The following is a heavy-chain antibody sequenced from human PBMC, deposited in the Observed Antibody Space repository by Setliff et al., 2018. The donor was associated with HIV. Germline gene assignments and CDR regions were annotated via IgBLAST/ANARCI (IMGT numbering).Heavy chain of an antibody. D-gene: IGHD3-3*01. CDR2: IDHSGST. CDR3: AREGARITIFGVVTALWYFDL. Sequence: SETLSLTCAVYGGSFTGYYWSWIRQPPGKGPEWIGEIDHSGSTNYNPSLKSRVTISLDTSKNQFSLKLSSVTAADTAAYYCAREGARITIFGVVTALWYFDLWGRGTLVTVSS. V-gene: IGHV4-34*01. CDR1: GGSFTGYY. J-gene: IGHJ2*01.